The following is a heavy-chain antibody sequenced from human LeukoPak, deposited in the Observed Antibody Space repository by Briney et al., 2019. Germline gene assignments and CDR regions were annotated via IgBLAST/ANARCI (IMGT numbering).Heavy chain of an antibody. Sequence: SETLSLTCTVSGDSISNGVKYWSWIRQHPGRGLEWIGYVYHSGRSYYNPSLKSRITMSVDTSKNQFSLNLSSVTAADTAVYYCARGPPLYSSSWYARGLYNWFDPWGQGTLVTVSS. CDR2: VYHSGRS. D-gene: IGHD6-13*01. CDR3: ARGPPLYSSSWYARGLYNWFDP. J-gene: IGHJ5*02. V-gene: IGHV4-31*03. CDR1: GDSISNGVKY.